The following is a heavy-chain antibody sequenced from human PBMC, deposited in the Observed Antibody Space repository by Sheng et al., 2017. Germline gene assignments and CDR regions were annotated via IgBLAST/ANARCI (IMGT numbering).Heavy chain of an antibody. CDR2: ISYDGSNK. V-gene: IGHV3-30*18. CDR3: AKCGYRCFNGMDV. CDR1: GFTFSSYG. J-gene: IGHJ6*02. Sequence: QVQLVESGGGVVQPGRSLRLSCAASGFTFSSYGMHWVRQAPGKGLEWVAVISYDGSNKYYADSVKGRFTISRDNSKNTLYLQMNSLRAEDTAVYYCAKCGYRCFNGMDVWGQGTTVTVSS. D-gene: IGHD5-18*01.